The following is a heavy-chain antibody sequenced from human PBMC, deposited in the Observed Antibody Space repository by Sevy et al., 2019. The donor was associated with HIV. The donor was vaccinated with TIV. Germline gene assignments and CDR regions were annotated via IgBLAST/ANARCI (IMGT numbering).Heavy chain of an antibody. V-gene: IGHV3-72*01. CDR2: IRNRPNRYTT. Sequence: GGSLRLSCAASGFAFRDHYVDWVRQAPGKGLEWVGRIRNRPNRYTTEYAASVEGRLTISRDDSRHSLYQQMNSLKTEDSAVYYCVRGPNCGVGGCQQISPYCLDVWGKGATVTVSS. CDR1: GFAFRDHY. CDR3: VRGPNCGVGGCQQISPYCLDV. J-gene: IGHJ6*03. D-gene: IGHD2-21*01.